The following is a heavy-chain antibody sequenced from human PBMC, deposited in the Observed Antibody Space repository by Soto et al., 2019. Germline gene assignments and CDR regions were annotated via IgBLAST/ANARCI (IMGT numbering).Heavy chain of an antibody. CDR2: INANNGNT. CDR3: ARDLNLGLGDY. Sequence: QVQLVQSGAEVKKPGASVKVSCKASGYTFTSYGLSWVRQAPGQGLEWMGWINANNGNTKYAQTLQGRVTMTTDTCTTTAYMELRSLRSDDTAVYYCARDLNLGLGDYWGQGTLVTVSS. D-gene: IGHD7-27*01. J-gene: IGHJ4*02. V-gene: IGHV1-18*01. CDR1: GYTFTSYG.